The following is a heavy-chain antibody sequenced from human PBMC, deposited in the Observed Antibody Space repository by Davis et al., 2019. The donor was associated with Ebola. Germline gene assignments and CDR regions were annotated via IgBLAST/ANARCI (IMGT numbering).Heavy chain of an antibody. D-gene: IGHD6-13*01. CDR2: ISYDGSNK. CDR3: AKGDWAGALAAAVNFAADY. Sequence: PGGSLRLSCAASGFTFSSYGMHWVRQAPGKGLEWVAVISYDGSNKYYADSVKGRFTISRDNSKNTLYLQMNSLRAEDTAVYYCAKGDWAGALAAAVNFAADYWGQGTLVTVSS. V-gene: IGHV3-30*18. J-gene: IGHJ4*02. CDR1: GFTFSSYG.